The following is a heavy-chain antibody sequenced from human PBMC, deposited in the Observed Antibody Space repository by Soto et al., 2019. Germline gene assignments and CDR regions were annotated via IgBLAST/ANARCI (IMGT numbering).Heavy chain of an antibody. CDR3: AREVLWSRYFDY. J-gene: IGHJ4*02. Sequence: QEQLVESGGGVVQPGRSLRLSYTASGFIFGNYVMYWVRQAPGKGLEWVAFMSYDGTTKSYADSVKGRFTISRDNFQNTLYLQMNSLRPEDTGVYYCAREVLWSRYFDYWGQGSLVTVSS. CDR2: MSYDGTTK. V-gene: IGHV3-30-3*01. D-gene: IGHD3-10*01. CDR1: GFIFGNYV.